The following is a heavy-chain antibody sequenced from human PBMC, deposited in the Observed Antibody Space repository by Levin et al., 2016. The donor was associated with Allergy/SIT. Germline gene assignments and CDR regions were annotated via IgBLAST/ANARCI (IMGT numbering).Heavy chain of an antibody. CDR2: IIPIFGTA. J-gene: IGHJ1*01. CDR3: ARDHGSYDSSGYDFQH. D-gene: IGHD3-22*01. V-gene: IGHV1-69*01. Sequence: WVRQAPGQGLEWMGGIIPIFGTANYAQKFQGRVTITADESTSTAYMELSSLRSEDTAVYYCARDHGSYDSSGYDFQHWGQGTLVTVSS.